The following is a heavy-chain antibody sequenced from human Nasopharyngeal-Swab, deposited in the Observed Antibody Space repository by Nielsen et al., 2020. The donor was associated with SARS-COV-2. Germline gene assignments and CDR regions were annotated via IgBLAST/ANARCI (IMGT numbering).Heavy chain of an antibody. CDR2: ISGSGGYT. J-gene: IGHJ4*02. CDR3: AKERTIFGVVIPSYDY. D-gene: IGHD3-3*01. CDR1: GFTFSTCA. V-gene: IGHV3-23*01. Sequence: GGSLRLSCVASGFTFSTCAMSWVRQAPGKGLEWVSAISGSGGYTFYADSVKGRFTISRDNSKNTLYLQMNSLRAEDTAVYYCAKERTIFGVVIPSYDYWGQGTLVTVSS.